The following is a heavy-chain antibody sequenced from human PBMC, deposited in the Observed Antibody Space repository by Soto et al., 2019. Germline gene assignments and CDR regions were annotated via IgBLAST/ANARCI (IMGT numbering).Heavy chain of an antibody. D-gene: IGHD4-4*01. V-gene: IGHV5-51*01. CDR2: IYPGDSDT. Sequence: LGESLRICWKGAGYRCTGYGIGWVRQMPGKGLEWMGIIYPGDSDTRYSPSFQGQVTISADKSTNTAHLQWSSLKASDTAMYYCVRRHGNSHFDYWGQGTQVTVSS. CDR3: VRRHGNSHFDY. CDR1: GYRCTGYG. J-gene: IGHJ4*02.